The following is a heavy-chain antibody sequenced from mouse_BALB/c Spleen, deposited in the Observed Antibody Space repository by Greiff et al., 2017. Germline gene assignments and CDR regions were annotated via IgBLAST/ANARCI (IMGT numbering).Heavy chain of an antibody. J-gene: IGHJ1*01. D-gene: IGHD2-3*01. CDR3: ARNSDGYYGYFDV. CDR2: IWSGGST. CDR1: GFSLTSYG. V-gene: IGHV2-2*02. Sequence: VKLVESGPGLVQPSQSLSITCTVSGFSLTSYGVHWVRQSPGKGLEWLGVIWSGGSTDYNAAFISRLSISKDNSKSQVFFKMNSLQANDTAIYYCARNSDGYYGYFDVWGAGTTVTVSS.